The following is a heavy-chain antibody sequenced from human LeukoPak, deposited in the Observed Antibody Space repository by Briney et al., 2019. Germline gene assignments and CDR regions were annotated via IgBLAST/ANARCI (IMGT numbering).Heavy chain of an antibody. Sequence: SETLPLTCTVSGGSVRSGCYWSWIRQPPGKGLEWVGYIYFSGSSNYNPSLKSRVTISLDTSKNQFSLKLSSVTAADTAVYYCASRIAVPGTPLNSWGQGTLVTVSS. CDR2: IYFSGSS. V-gene: IGHV4-61*01. D-gene: IGHD6-19*01. CDR3: ASRIAVPGTPLNS. CDR1: GGSVRSGCY. J-gene: IGHJ4*02.